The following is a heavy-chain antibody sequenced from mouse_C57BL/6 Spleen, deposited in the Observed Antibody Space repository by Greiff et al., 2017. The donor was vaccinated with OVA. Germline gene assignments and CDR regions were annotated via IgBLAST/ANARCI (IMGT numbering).Heavy chain of an antibody. J-gene: IGHJ4*01. CDR2: ISDGGSYT. D-gene: IGHD1-1*01. Sequence: EVMLVESGGGLVKPGGSLKLSCAASGFTFSSYAMSWVRQTPEKRLEWVATISDGGSYTYYPDNVKGRFTISRDNAKNNLYLQMSHLQSEDTAMYYCARDRAPYGSSEGGAMDYWGQGTSVTVSS. V-gene: IGHV5-4*03. CDR3: ARDRAPYGSSEGGAMDY. CDR1: GFTFSSYA.